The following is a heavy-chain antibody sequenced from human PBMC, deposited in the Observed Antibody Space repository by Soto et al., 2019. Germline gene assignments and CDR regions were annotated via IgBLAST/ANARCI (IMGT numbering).Heavy chain of an antibody. CDR1: GGSISPYY. J-gene: IGHJ6*02. D-gene: IGHD2-21*02. CDR3: ARDLWGYCGTDCYPLDV. CDR2: IYYSGST. Sequence: SETLSLTCTVSGGSISPYYWSWIRQPPGKGLEWIGYIYYSGSTTYNPSLKSRVTISVDTSKNQFSLKLSSVTAADTAVYYCARDLWGYCGTDCYPLDVWGQGTTVTVSS. V-gene: IGHV4-59*12.